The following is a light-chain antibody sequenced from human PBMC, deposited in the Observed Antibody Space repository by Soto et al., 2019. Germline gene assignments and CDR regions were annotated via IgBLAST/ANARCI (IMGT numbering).Light chain of an antibody. CDR3: ASWDDRLSRVV. CDR2: RNN. Sequence: QAVVTQPPAASGTPGQRVTISCSGSSSNIGSDYVYWYQQLPGTATKLLIDRNNQRPSGVPDRLSGSKYATSAGLAISGLRDEAEADYYCASWDDRLSRVVFGVGTKLPVL. CDR1: SSNIGSDY. V-gene: IGLV1-47*01. J-gene: IGLJ2*01.